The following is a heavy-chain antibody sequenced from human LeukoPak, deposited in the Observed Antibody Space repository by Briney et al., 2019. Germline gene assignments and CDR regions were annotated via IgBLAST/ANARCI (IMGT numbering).Heavy chain of an antibody. CDR3: AKDLRYFDL. J-gene: IGHJ2*01. CDR1: EFTFSSYS. CDR2: ISGSGGST. Sequence: GGFLRLSCAASEFTFSSYSMNWVRQAPGKGLEWVSAISGSGGSTYYADSVKGRFTISRDNSKNTLYLQMNSLRAEDTAVYYCAKDLRYFDLWGRGTLVTVSS. V-gene: IGHV3-23*01.